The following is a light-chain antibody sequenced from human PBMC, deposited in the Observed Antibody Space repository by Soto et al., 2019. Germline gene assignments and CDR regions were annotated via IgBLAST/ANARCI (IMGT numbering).Light chain of an antibody. J-gene: IGKJ5*01. CDR1: QSVSSN. CDR3: QQRHMWPIT. V-gene: IGKV3-11*01. CDR2: DAY. Sequence: EIVLTQSPGTLSVSPGERATLACRASQSVSSNLAWYQQKPGQAPRLLIYDAYNRATGIPPRLSGSGSGTDFTLTISSLEPEDSAVYYCQQRHMWPITFGQGTRLEIK.